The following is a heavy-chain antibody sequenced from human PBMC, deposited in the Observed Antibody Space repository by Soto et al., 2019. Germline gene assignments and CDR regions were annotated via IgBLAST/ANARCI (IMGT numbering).Heavy chain of an antibody. CDR2: ISGSSATI. D-gene: IGHD2-2*01. CDR3: AKDQVEYCSSSACFGAFEC. CDR1: GFSGFTFNTYA. J-gene: IGHJ4*02. Sequence: GGSLRLSCAGSGFSGFTFNTYAMSWVRQAPGKGLEWVSVISGSSATIYYADSVKGRFSISRDNSKNTVYLQMNNLRPDDTAVYYCAKDQVEYCSSSACFGAFECWGQGIRVTVS. V-gene: IGHV3-23*01.